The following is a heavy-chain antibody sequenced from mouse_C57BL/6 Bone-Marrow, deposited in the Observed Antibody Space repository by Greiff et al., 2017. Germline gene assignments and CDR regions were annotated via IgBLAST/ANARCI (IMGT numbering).Heavy chain of an antibody. J-gene: IGHJ4*01. D-gene: IGHD2-4*01. CDR2: VFIGNGYT. Sequence: EVQLQQSGAELVRPGSSVKMSCKISGYTFTSYGINWVKQRPGQGLEWIGYVFIGNGYTEYNELFKGKATLTSDTSSSRSYMQLSSLTSEDSAIYFYASSGGVHDYPYWGQGTSVTVTS. V-gene: IGHV1-58*01. CDR3: ASSGGVHDYPY. CDR1: GYTFTSYG.